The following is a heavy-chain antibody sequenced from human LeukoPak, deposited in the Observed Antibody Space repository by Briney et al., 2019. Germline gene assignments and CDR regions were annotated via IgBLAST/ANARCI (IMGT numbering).Heavy chain of an antibody. Sequence: SETLSLTCTVSGGSISSSSYYWGWIRQPPGKGLEWIGSIYYSGSTYYNPSLKSRVTISVDTSKNQFSLKLSSVTAADTAVYYCAGTRYNRANYYDSSDYSDAFDIWGQGTMVTVSS. CDR3: AGTRYNRANYYDSSDYSDAFDI. J-gene: IGHJ3*02. CDR1: GGSISSSSYY. V-gene: IGHV4-39*07. CDR2: IYYSGST. D-gene: IGHD3-22*01.